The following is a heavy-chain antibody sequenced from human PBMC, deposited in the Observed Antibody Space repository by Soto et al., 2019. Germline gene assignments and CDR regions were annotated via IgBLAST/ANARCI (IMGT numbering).Heavy chain of an antibody. D-gene: IGHD1-26*01. CDR3: AGDIRSGSYRFDY. J-gene: IGHJ4*02. CDR1: GGSISNFH. CDR2: IYNNGDT. Sequence: TSETLSLTCTVSGGSISNFHWSLIRQPPGKGLEWIGYIYNNGDTPYNPSLKSRVTISRDTSKNQISLKLTRVSAADTAVYYCAGDIRSGSYRFDYWGQGTLVTVSS. V-gene: IGHV4-59*08.